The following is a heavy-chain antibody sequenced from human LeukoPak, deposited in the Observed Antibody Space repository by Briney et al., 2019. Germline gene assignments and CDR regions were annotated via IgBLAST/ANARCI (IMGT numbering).Heavy chain of an antibody. CDR1: GFTFDDYG. D-gene: IGHD2-2*01. J-gene: IGHJ4*02. CDR3: AKDQCSSTSCDGSPGY. Sequence: SGGSLRLSCAASGFTFDDYGMSWVRQAPGKGLEWVAFIRYDGSSKYFADSVKGRFTISRDNSKNTLYLQMNSLRTEDTAIYYCAKDQCSSTSCDGSPGYWGQGTLVTVSS. V-gene: IGHV3-30*02. CDR2: IRYDGSSK.